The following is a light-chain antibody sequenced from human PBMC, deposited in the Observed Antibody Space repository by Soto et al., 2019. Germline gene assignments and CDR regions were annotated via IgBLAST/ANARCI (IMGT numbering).Light chain of an antibody. Sequence: QSVLTQPASVSGSPGQSITISCTGTSSDIGNYNYVSWYQQHPVKAPKLMIYEVNNRPSGVSNRFSGSKSGNTASLTISGLEAEDEADYYCSSYTSSTTLVFATGTKVTVL. CDR3: SSYTSSTTLV. J-gene: IGLJ1*01. CDR2: EVN. V-gene: IGLV2-14*01. CDR1: SSDIGNYNY.